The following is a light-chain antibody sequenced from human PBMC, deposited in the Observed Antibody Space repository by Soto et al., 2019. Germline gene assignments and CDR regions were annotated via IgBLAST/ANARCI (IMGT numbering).Light chain of an antibody. Sequence: IQTPLSPSTLSPAVGTRLVITIRASQSISSWLAWYQQKPGKAPKLLIYDASSSETGVPSRFSGSGSGTEFTLTISSLQPDDFATYYCQHYTSYGTFGQGTKVDI. CDR3: QHYTSYGT. CDR1: QSISSW. J-gene: IGKJ1*01. CDR2: DAS. V-gene: IGKV1-5*01.